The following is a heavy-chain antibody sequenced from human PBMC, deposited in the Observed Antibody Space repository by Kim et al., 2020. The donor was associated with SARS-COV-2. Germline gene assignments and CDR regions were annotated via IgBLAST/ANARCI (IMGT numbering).Heavy chain of an antibody. V-gene: IGHV3-30*15. CDR3: AREFRANMIVVVPMGYFDY. J-gene: IGHJ4*02. D-gene: IGHD3-22*01. Sequence: GPFTISRDNSKNTLYLQMSSLRDEDTAVYYCAREFRANMIVVVPMGYFDYWGQGTLVTVSA.